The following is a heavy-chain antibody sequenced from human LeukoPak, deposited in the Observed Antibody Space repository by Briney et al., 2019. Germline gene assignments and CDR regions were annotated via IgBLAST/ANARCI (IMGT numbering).Heavy chain of an antibody. V-gene: IGHV3-21*01. CDR3: AREGITGTTSH. D-gene: IGHD1-7*01. CDR2: ISSSSSYI. Sequence: GGSLRLSCAASGFTVTTKSMAWVRQAPGKGLEWVSSISSSSSYIYYADSVKGRFTISRDNAKNSLYLQMNSLRAEDTAVYYCAREGITGTTSHWGQGTLVTVSS. CDR1: GFTVTTKS. J-gene: IGHJ4*02.